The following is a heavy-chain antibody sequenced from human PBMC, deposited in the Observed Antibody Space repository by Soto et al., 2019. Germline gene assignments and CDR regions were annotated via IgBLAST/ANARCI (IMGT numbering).Heavy chain of an antibody. CDR2: IDWDDDK. V-gene: IGHV2-70*11. CDR3: ARISSTPPGVGLYYFDY. J-gene: IGHJ4*02. Sequence: QSGPKLLNPTQTLTLTCTFSGFSLSTRGMCVSWIRQPPGKALEWLARIDWDDDKYYSTSLKTRLTISKDTSKNQVVLTMTNMDPVDTATYYCARISSTPPGVGLYYFDYWGQGTLVTVSS. CDR1: GFSLSTRGMC.